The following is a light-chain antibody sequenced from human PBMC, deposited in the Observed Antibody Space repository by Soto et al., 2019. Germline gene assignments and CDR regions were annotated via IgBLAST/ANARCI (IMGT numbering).Light chain of an antibody. CDR3: TSSTSGSLYV. V-gene: IGLV2-14*01. J-gene: IGLJ1*01. Sequence: QSALTQPASVSGSPGQSITISCTGASSDVGGYNYVSWYQQHPGKAPKLMISEVSNRPSGVSNRFSGSKSGNTASLTISGLQAEDESDYFCTSSTSGSLYVFGTGTKLTVL. CDR2: EVS. CDR1: SSDVGGYNY.